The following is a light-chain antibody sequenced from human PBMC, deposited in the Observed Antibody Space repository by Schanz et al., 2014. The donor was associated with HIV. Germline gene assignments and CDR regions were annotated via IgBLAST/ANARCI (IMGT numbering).Light chain of an antibody. J-gene: IGLJ2*01. Sequence: QSVLTQPPLVSGAPGQRVTISCTGSSSNIGAGYDVHWYQHLPGSAPKLLISGNNNRPSGVPDRFSGSKSGTAASLDITAXXXXDEAEYYCQSYDSSLSGVVFGGGTKLPS. CDR1: SSNIGAGYD. CDR2: GNN. V-gene: IGLV1-40*01. CDR3: QSYDSSLSGVV.